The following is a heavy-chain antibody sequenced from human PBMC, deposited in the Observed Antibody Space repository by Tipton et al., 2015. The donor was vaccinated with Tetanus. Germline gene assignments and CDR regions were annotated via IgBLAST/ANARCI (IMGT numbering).Heavy chain of an antibody. CDR2: ISGSRLTP. V-gene: IGHV3-23*01. CDR3: AKEALGVLNL. CDR1: AFTYRSHW. D-gene: IGHD1-14*01. J-gene: IGHJ6*04. Sequence: SLRLSCVASAFTYRSHWMSWVRQAPGTGLEWVAAISGSRLTPYYADSVKGRFTISRDNSKNTMSLQLNSLRAGDTAIYYCAKEALGVLNLWGKGTTVIVSS.